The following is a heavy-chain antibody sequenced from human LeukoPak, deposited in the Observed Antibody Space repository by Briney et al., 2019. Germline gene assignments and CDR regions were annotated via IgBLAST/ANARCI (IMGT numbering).Heavy chain of an antibody. CDR3: ARVSGSSGYYYSGQNDY. D-gene: IGHD3-22*01. CDR2: IYYSGST. CDR1: GGSISSYY. Sequence: SETLSLTCTVSGGSISSYYWSWIRQPPGKGLEWIGYIYYSGSTNYNPSLKSRVTISVDTSKNQFSLKLSSVTAADTAVYYCARVSGSSGYYYSGQNDYWGQGTLVTVSS. J-gene: IGHJ4*02. V-gene: IGHV4-59*01.